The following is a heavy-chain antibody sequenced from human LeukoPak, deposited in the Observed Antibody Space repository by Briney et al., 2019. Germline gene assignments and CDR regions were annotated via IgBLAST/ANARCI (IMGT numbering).Heavy chain of an antibody. CDR1: GYTFTGYY. Sequence: GASVKVSCKASGYTFTGYYMHWVRQAPGQGLEWMGWINPNSGGTNYAQKFQGGVTMTRDTSISTAYMELSRLRSDDTAVYYCARDRSSSGLLWFGEVYYYMDVWGKGTTVTVSS. D-gene: IGHD3-10*01. CDR3: ARDRSSSGLLWFGEVYYYMDV. V-gene: IGHV1-2*02. CDR2: INPNSGGT. J-gene: IGHJ6*03.